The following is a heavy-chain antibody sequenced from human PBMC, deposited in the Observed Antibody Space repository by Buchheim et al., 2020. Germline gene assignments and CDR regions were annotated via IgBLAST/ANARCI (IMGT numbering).Heavy chain of an antibody. V-gene: IGHV4-4*02. D-gene: IGHD2-8*01. Sequence: QVQLQESGPGLVKPSGTLSLTCAVSGGSISSSNWWSWVRQPPGKGLEWIGEIYHSGSTNHNPSLKSRVTISVDKFKNTFFLKLISVTAADTAVYYCARGLVYAPYYYYGMDVWGQGTT. J-gene: IGHJ6*02. CDR2: IYHSGST. CDR3: ARGLVYAPYYYYGMDV. CDR1: GGSISSSNW.